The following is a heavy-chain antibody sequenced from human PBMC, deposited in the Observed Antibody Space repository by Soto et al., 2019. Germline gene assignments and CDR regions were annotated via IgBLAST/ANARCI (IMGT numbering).Heavy chain of an antibody. CDR1: GFTFSSYA. D-gene: IGHD3-3*01. CDR2: ISGSGGST. CDR3: AKTPHYDFWRGYLRAGWFDP. V-gene: IGHV3-23*01. Sequence: GGSLRLSCAASGFTFSSYAMSWVRQAPGKGLEWVSAISGSGGSTYYADSVKGRFTISRDNSKNTLYLQMNSLRAEDTAVYYCAKTPHYDFWRGYLRAGWFDPWGQGTLVTVSS. J-gene: IGHJ5*02.